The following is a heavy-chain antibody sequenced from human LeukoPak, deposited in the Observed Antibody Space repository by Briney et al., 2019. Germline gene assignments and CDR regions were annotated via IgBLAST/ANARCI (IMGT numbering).Heavy chain of an antibody. CDR1: GSSISGANYY. V-gene: IGHV4-30-2*01. CDR3: ARPNRQLVRWQPFDI. Sequence: PSETLSLTCSVSGSSISGANYYWSWIRQPPGKGLEWIGCISQGGSTYYKPSLKSRVTISMDTSKNQFSLNLNSVTAADTAVYYCARPNRQLVRWQPFDIWGQGTLVIVSS. J-gene: IGHJ3*02. D-gene: IGHD2-8*01. CDR2: ISQGGST.